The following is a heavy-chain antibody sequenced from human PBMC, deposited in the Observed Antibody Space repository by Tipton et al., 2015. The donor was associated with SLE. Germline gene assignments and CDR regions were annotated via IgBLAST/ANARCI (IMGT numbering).Heavy chain of an antibody. V-gene: IGHV3-23*04. D-gene: IGHD3-22*01. J-gene: IGHJ3*02. CDR2: ISGSGGTT. Sequence: QLVQSGGGLVKPGGSLRLSCAASGFTFSSYSMNWVRQAPGKGLKWVSAISGSGGTTYYADSVKGRFTISRDNSKNTLYLQMNSLRAEDTAVYYCARLFYYDSSGDAFDIWGQGTMVTVSS. CDR3: ARLFYYDSSGDAFDI. CDR1: GFTFSSYS.